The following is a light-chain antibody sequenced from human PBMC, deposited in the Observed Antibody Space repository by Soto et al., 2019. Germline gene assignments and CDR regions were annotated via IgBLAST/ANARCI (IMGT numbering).Light chain of an antibody. CDR1: QSIKNY. V-gene: IGKV1-39*01. CDR2: GAS. J-gene: IGKJ5*01. Sequence: DIQMTQSPSSLSTAIGDRVTITCRASQSIKNYLNWYQHKPGAAPKLLIFGASNLESGVPSRFSGSGSGTEFTLSISSLQSEDFATYYCQQGYSTTPITFGQGTRLEIK. CDR3: QQGYSTTPIT.